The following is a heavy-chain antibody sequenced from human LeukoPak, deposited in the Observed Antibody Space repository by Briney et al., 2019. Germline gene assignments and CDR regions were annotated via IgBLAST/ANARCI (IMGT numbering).Heavy chain of an antibody. CDR2: ISAYNGNT. CDR3: ASGVSGYFFDY. Sequence: ASVKVSCKASGYTFTSYGISGVRQAPGQGLEGMGWISAYNGNTNYAQKLQGRVTMTTDTSTSTAYMELRSLRSDDTAVYYCASGVSGYFFDYWGQGTLVTVSS. D-gene: IGHD6-19*01. J-gene: IGHJ4*02. CDR1: GYTFTSYG. V-gene: IGHV1-18*04.